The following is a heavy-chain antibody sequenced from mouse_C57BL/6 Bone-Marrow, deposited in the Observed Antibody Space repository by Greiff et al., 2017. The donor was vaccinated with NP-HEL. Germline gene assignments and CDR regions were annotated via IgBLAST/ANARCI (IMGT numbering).Heavy chain of an antibody. Sequence: VQLQQSGAELVRPGASVKLSCTASGFNIKDDYMHWVKQRPEQGLEWIGWIDPENGDTEYASKFQGKATITADTSSNTAYLQLSSLTSEDTAVYYCTTTIHYGSSYRSYAMDYWGQGTSVTVSS. J-gene: IGHJ4*01. D-gene: IGHD1-1*01. CDR1: GFNIKDDY. CDR3: TTTIHYGSSYRSYAMDY. V-gene: IGHV14-4*01. CDR2: IDPENGDT.